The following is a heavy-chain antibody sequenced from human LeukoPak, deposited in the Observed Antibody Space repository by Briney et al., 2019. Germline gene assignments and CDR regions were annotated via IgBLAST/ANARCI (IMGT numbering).Heavy chain of an antibody. Sequence: ASVKVSCKASGGTFSSYTIGWVRQAPGQGLEWMGRIIPILGTANYAQKFQGRVTITADKSTSTAYMELSSLRSEDTAVYYCARDPHDKEYDFWSGYYGMDVWGQGTTVTVSS. CDR1: GGTFSSYT. CDR2: IIPILGTA. V-gene: IGHV1-69*08. J-gene: IGHJ6*02. CDR3: ARDPHDKEYDFWSGYYGMDV. D-gene: IGHD3-3*01.